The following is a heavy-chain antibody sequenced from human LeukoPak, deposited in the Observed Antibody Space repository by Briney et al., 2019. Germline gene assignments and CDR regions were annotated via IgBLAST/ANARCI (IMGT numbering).Heavy chain of an antibody. CDR2: INWNGGST. D-gene: IGHD1-7*01. CDR3: ARGSNWNYYYFDY. CDR1: GFTFDDYG. J-gene: IGHJ4*02. V-gene: IGHV3-20*01. Sequence: GGSLRLSCAASGFTFDDYGMSWVRQAPGKGLECVSGINWNGGSTGYADSVKGRFTISRDNAKNSLYLQMNSLRAEDTALYHCARGSNWNYYYFDYWGQGTLVTVSS.